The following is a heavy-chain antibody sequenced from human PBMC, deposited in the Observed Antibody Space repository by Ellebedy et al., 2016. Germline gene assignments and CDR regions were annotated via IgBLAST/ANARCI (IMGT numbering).Heavy chain of an antibody. J-gene: IGHJ6*02. CDR1: GFTFSSYA. D-gene: IGHD6-13*01. V-gene: IGHV3-30-3*01. CDR3: ARGTNSSSWYRYYYYGMDV. Sequence: GGSLRLSCAASGFTFSSYAMHWVRQAPGKGLEWVAVISYDGSNKYYADSVKGRFTISRDNSKNTLYLQMNSLRAEDTAVYYCARGTNSSSWYRYYYYGMDVWGQGTTVTVSS. CDR2: ISYDGSNK.